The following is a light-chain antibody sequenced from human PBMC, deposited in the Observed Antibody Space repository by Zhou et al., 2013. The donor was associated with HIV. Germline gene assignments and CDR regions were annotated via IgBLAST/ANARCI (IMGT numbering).Light chain of an antibody. V-gene: IGKV1-33*01. CDR3: QQYDNLPS. CDR2: DAS. Sequence: DIQMTQSPSSLSASVGDRVTITCQASQDITNYLNWYQHKPGKAPKLLIYDASNLETGVPSRFSGSGSGTDFTFTISSLQPEDIATYYCQQYDNLPSFGQGTKLEIK. CDR1: QDITNY. J-gene: IGKJ2*03.